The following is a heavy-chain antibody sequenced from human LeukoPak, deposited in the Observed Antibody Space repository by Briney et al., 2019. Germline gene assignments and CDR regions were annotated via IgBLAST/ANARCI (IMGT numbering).Heavy chain of an antibody. Sequence: GGSLRLSCAASGFTFNKYAMHWVRQAPGKGLEWVSVISFDGSNKYYAGSVKGRFTISRDDSKSTLYLQMDSLRPEDTAMYYCARDGPYHDYWGQGTLVTVSS. CDR2: ISFDGSNK. D-gene: IGHD2-2*01. J-gene: IGHJ4*02. V-gene: IGHV3-30-3*01. CDR1: GFTFNKYA. CDR3: ARDGPYHDY.